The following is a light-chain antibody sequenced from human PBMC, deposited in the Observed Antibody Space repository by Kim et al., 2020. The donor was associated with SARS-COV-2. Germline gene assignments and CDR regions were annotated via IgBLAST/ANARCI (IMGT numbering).Light chain of an antibody. J-gene: IGKJ1*01. V-gene: IGKV1-27*01. CDR1: QDISNY. CDR3: QKYNGAPWT. CDR2: AAS. Sequence: DIQMTQSPSSLSASVGDRVTITCRASQDISNYLVWYQQKPGKVPKVLIYAASALHSGVPSRFSGGGSGTDFTLTISSLQPEDVATYYCQKYNGAPWTFGQGTKVDIK.